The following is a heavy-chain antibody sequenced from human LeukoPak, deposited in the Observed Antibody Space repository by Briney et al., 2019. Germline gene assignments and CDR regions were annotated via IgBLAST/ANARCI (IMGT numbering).Heavy chain of an antibody. CDR3: ARDDAYYYDSSGYYYGRYYYAMDV. Sequence: AASVKVSCKASGYTFTSYGISWVRQAPGQVLAWMGWISAYNGNTNYAQKLQGRVTMTTDTSTSTAYMELRSLRSDDTAVYYCARDDAYYYDSSGYYYGRYYYAMDVWGQGTTVTVSS. CDR1: GYTFTSYG. V-gene: IGHV1-18*01. D-gene: IGHD3-22*01. J-gene: IGHJ6*02. CDR2: ISAYNGNT.